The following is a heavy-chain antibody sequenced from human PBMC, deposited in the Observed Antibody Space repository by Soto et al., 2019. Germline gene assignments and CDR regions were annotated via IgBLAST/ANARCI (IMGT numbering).Heavy chain of an antibody. J-gene: IGHJ6*02. Sequence: SVKVSCKVSGYTLTELSMHWVRQAPGKGLEWMGGFDPEDGETIYAQKFQGRVTMTEDTSTDTAYMELSSLGSEDTAVYYCATEEWELHYYYYGMDVWGQGTTVTVSS. CDR3: ATEEWELHYYYYGMDV. V-gene: IGHV1-24*01. CDR2: FDPEDGET. D-gene: IGHD1-26*01. CDR1: GYTLTELS.